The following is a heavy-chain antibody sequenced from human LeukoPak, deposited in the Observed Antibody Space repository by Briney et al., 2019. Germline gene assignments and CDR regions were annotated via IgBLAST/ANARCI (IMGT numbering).Heavy chain of an antibody. CDR2: IYDSGST. CDR1: GGSISSGGYY. CDR3: ARVLVVPAVLGAYYYYSGMDV. Sequence: PSETLSLTCTVSGGSISSGGYYWSWIRQHPGKGLEWIGYIYDSGSTYYNPSLKRRVTISVDTSKNQFSLKLSSVTAADTAVYYCARVLVVPAVLGAYYYYSGMDVWGQGTTVTVSS. V-gene: IGHV4-31*03. D-gene: IGHD2-2*01. J-gene: IGHJ6*02.